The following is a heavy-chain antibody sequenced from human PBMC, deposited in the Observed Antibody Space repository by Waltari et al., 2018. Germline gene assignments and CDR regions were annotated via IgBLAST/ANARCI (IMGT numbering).Heavy chain of an antibody. CDR2: ISSSSSTI. D-gene: IGHD3-10*01. CDR1: GFTFSSYS. Sequence: EVQLVESGGGLVQPGGSLRLSCAASGFTFSSYSMNWVRQAPGKGLEWVSYISSSSSTIYYSDSGKGRLTISIDNAKNSLYLQMNGLRAEDTALYYCARDSYYYGSGSYEGDAFDIWGQGTMVTVSS. CDR3: ARDSYYYGSGSYEGDAFDI. J-gene: IGHJ3*02. V-gene: IGHV3-48*01.